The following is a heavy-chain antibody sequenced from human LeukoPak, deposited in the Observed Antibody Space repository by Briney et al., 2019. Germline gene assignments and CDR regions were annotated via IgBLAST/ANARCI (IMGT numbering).Heavy chain of an antibody. Sequence: EASVKVSCQASGYTFTGYYMHWVRQAPGQELEWMGWINPNSGGTNYAQKFQGRVTMTRDTSISTAYMELSRLRSDDTAVYYCARDRLFIDYWGQGTLVTVSS. CDR2: INPNSGGT. J-gene: IGHJ4*02. V-gene: IGHV1-2*02. D-gene: IGHD3-16*02. CDR1: GYTFTGYY. CDR3: ARDRLFIDY.